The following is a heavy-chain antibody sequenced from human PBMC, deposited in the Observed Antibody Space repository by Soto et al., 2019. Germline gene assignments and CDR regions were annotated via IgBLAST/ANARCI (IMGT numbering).Heavy chain of an antibody. D-gene: IGHD2-2*01. CDR1: GFSLSTRDVG. CDR2: VYWDDSK. J-gene: IGHJ4*02. V-gene: IGHV2-5*02. CDR3: AHCRGGVASF. Sequence: ITLNESGPTLVKPTQTLTLTCTFSGFSLSTRDVGVGWIRQPPGEALEWLGVVYWDDSKTYSPSLESRLTITKDTSKTQVVLRMTKMDPVDTATYYCAHCRGGVASFWGQGTLVTVSS.